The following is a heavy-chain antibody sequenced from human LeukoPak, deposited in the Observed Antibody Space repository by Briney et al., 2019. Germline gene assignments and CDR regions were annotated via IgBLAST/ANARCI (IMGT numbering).Heavy chain of an antibody. CDR3: ARGNTVTPGGIDY. J-gene: IGHJ4*02. Sequence: ASVKVSCKASGYTFTGYYMHWVRQTPGQGLEGMGWINPNSGGTNYAQKFQGRVTMTRDTSISTAYMELSRLRSDDTAVYYCARGNTVTPGGIDYWGQGTLVTVSS. D-gene: IGHD4-17*01. CDR1: GYTFTGYY. V-gene: IGHV1-2*02. CDR2: INPNSGGT.